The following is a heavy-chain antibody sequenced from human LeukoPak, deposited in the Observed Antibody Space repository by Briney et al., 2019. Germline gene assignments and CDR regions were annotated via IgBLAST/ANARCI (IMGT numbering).Heavy chain of an antibody. D-gene: IGHD3-16*01. CDR1: GFTFSGYG. Sequence: GGSLRLSCAASGFTFSGYGMHWVRQAPGKGLEWVAFVRYDSSNKYYADSVKGRFTISRDNSKNTLYLQMNSLRAEDTAVYYCARAGGGKRGNFDYWGQGTLVTVSS. CDR3: ARAGGGKRGNFDY. CDR2: VRYDSSNK. V-gene: IGHV3-30*02. J-gene: IGHJ4*02.